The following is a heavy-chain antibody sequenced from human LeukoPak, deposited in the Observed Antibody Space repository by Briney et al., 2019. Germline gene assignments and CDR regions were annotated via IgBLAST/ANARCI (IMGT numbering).Heavy chain of an antibody. CDR1: GFTFDDYA. CDR2: ISWNSGSI. Sequence: PGGSLRLSCAASGFTFDDYAMHWVRQAPGKGLEWVSGISWNSGSIGYADSVKGRFTISRENAKNSLYLQMNSLRAEDTALYYCAKFQGWFDPWGQGTLVTVSS. V-gene: IGHV3-9*01. CDR3: AKFQGWFDP. J-gene: IGHJ5*02.